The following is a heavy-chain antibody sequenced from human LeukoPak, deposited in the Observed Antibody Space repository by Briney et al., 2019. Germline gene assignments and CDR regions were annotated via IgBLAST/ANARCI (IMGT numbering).Heavy chain of an antibody. J-gene: IGHJ4*02. CDR1: GYTFTTYD. D-gene: IGHD3-3*01. CDR2: VNPHSGNT. CDR3: ATWSGYSK. Sequence: GASVNVSCKASGYTFTTYDINWVRQATGQGLEWMGWVNPHSGNTGYAQKFQGRVTITRNTSISTAYMELSSLRSEDTAVYYCATWSGYSKWGQGTLVTVSS. V-gene: IGHV1-8*03.